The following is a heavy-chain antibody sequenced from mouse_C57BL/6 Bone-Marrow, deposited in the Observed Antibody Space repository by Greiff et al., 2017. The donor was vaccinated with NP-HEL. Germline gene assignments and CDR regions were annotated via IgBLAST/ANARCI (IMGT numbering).Heavy chain of an antibody. V-gene: IGHV5-6*01. CDR3: AREGRLLRNFDY. Sequence: EVMLVESGGDLVKPGGSLKLSCAASGFTFSSYGMSWVRQTPDKRLEWVATISSGGSYTYYPDSVKGRFTISRDNAKNTLYLQMSSLKSEDTAMYYCAREGRLLRNFDYWGQGTTLTVSS. CDR1: GFTFSSYG. CDR2: ISSGGSYT. D-gene: IGHD2-3*01. J-gene: IGHJ2*01.